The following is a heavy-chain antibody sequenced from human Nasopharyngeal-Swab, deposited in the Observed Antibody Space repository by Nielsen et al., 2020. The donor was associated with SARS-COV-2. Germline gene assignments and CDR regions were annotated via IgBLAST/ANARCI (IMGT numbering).Heavy chain of an antibody. CDR3: AAYGSGSYYTL. CDR2: IRSKANSYAT. D-gene: IGHD3-10*01. V-gene: IGHV3-73*01. CDR1: GFTFSGSA. Sequence: GESLKISCAASGFTFSGSAMHWVRQASGKGLEWVGRIRSKANSYATAYAASVKGRFTISRDNAKNSLYLQMNSLRAEDTALYYCAAYGSGSYYTLWGQGTLVTVSS. J-gene: IGHJ4*02.